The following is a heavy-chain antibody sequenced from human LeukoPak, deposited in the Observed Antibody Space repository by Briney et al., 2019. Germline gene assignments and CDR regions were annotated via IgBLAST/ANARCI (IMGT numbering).Heavy chain of an antibody. Sequence: GGSLRLSCAASGFTFSSYAMTWVRQAPGKGLEWVSVISGRGGSTYYADSVKGRFTISRDNSKNTLYLQMNSLRAEDTAVYYCARDRGSGYPPLDYWGQGTLVTVSS. CDR3: ARDRGSGYPPLDY. D-gene: IGHD3-3*01. J-gene: IGHJ4*02. CDR2: ISGRGGST. CDR1: GFTFSSYA. V-gene: IGHV3-23*01.